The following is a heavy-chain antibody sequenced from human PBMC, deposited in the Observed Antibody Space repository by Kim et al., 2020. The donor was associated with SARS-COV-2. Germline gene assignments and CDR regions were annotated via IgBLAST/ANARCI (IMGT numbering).Heavy chain of an antibody. J-gene: IGHJ5*02. CDR3: AHSPSYNWFDA. CDR2: IYWDNDN. CDR1: GFSLSTYGVS. V-gene: IGHV2-5*02. Sequence: SGPTLVKPTQTLTLTCTFSGFSLSTYGVSVGWIRRAPGKALEWLAVIYWDNDNRLSPFLETRLTITKDTSKNQVVLTMTNMDVADTATYFCAHSPSYNWFDAWGEGTLVTLSS.